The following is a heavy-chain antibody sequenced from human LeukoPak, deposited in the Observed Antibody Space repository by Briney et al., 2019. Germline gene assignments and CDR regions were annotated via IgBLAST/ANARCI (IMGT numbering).Heavy chain of an antibody. CDR3: ARGSYDSPSGMDV. J-gene: IGHJ6*02. V-gene: IGHV4-59*01. Sequence: SETLSLTCTVSGGSISSYYWSWIRQPPGKGLEWIGYIYYSGSTNYNPSLKSRVTISVDTSKNQFSLKLSSVTAADTAVYYCARGSYDSPSGMDVWGQGTTVTVSS. D-gene: IGHD3-22*01. CDR2: IYYSGST. CDR1: GGSISSYY.